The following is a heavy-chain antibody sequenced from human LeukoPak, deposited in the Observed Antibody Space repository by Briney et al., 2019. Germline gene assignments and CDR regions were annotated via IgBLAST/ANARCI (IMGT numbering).Heavy chain of an antibody. V-gene: IGHV1-18*01. CDR1: GYTFTSYG. Sequence: GASVKVSCKAPGYTFTSYGISWVRQAPGQGLEWMGRINTYNGYTKYTQKFQGRVTMTTDTSTSTAYMELRSLRSDDTAVFYCARDLSQGYGSGSFSSWGQGTLVTVSS. D-gene: IGHD3-10*01. CDR2: INTYNGYT. J-gene: IGHJ5*02. CDR3: ARDLSQGYGSGSFSS.